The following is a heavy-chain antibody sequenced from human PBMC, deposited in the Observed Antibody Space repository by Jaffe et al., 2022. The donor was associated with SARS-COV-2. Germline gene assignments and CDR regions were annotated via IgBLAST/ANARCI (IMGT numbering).Heavy chain of an antibody. V-gene: IGHV4-59*12. J-gene: IGHJ4*02. D-gene: IGHD6-19*01. CDR3: ARGIPVAYLDY. CDR1: SASISSYY. Sequence: QVQVQESGPGLLKPSETLSLTCTVSSASISSYYWSWIRQPPGKGLEWVGCIYDSGTTNYNPSLKSRVTILADTSRNQISLKLSSMTAADTAVYYCARGIPVAYLDYWGQGALVTVSS. CDR2: IYDSGTT.